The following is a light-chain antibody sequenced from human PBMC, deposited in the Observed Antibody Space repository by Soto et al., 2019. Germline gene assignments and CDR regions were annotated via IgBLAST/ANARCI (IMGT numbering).Light chain of an antibody. V-gene: IGLV4-69*01. CDR3: QTWDTAMAV. Sequence: QSVLTQSPSASASLGASVKLTCTLSSGHSNYAIAWHQQQPEKGPRYLMKLNSDGSHTKGDGIPDRFSGSSSGAERYLTISSLQSEDEADYYCQTWDTAMAVFGGGTKLTVL. CDR1: SGHSNYA. CDR2: LNSDGSH. J-gene: IGLJ3*02.